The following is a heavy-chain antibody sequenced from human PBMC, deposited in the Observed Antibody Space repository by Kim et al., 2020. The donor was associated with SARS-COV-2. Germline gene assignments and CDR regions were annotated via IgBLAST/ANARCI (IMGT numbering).Heavy chain of an antibody. J-gene: IGHJ3*02. Sequence: ASVKVSCKASGYTFTSYAMHWVRQAPGQRLEWMGWINAGNGNTKYSQKFQGRVTITRDTSASTAYMELSSLRSEDTAVYYCARASLYSSSWSLVSSAFDIWGQGTMVTVSS. D-gene: IGHD6-13*01. CDR3: ARASLYSSSWSLVSSAFDI. CDR2: INAGNGNT. V-gene: IGHV1-3*01. CDR1: GYTFTSYA.